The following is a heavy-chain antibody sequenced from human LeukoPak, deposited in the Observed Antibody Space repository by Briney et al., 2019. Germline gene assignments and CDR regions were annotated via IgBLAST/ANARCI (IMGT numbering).Heavy chain of an antibody. Sequence: GGSLRLSCAASGFTFSSFALSWVRQAPGKGLEWVSSISGSGGSTSYADSVKGRFTISRDNSKNTLYLQMNSLRAEDTAVYYCANGGIAVAGLTEGNFDYWGQGTLVTVSS. CDR1: GFTFSSFA. D-gene: IGHD6-19*01. CDR2: ISGSGGST. V-gene: IGHV3-23*01. CDR3: ANGGIAVAGLTEGNFDY. J-gene: IGHJ4*02.